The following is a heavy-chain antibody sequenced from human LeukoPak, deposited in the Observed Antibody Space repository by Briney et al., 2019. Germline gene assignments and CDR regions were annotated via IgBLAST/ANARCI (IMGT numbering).Heavy chain of an antibody. CDR3: ARASRPTYYYGSTWYFDY. V-gene: IGHV1-18*01. CDR1: GYTFTSYG. CDR2: ISAYNGNT. D-gene: IGHD3-10*01. Sequence: ASVKVSCKASGYTFTSYGISWVRQAPGQGLEWMGWISAYNGNTNYAQKLQGRVTMTTDTSTSTAYVELRSLRSDDTAVYYCARASRPTYYYGSTWYFDYWGQGTLVTVSS. J-gene: IGHJ4*02.